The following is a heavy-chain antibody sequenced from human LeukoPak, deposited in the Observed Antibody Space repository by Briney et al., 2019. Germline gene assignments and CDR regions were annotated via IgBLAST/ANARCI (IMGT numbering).Heavy chain of an antibody. D-gene: IGHD4-23*01. CDR2: IYNSGST. V-gene: IGHV4-59*01. CDR3: ARALRLWGGNSGIAFDI. Sequence: PETLSLTCTVSGGSISSYYWSWLRQPPGKGLEWIGYIYNSGSTNYNHSLKSGVTISEDMSNNQFSLKLSSVTAADTAVYYCARALRLWGGNSGIAFDIWGQGTMVTVSS. CDR1: GGSISSYY. J-gene: IGHJ3*02.